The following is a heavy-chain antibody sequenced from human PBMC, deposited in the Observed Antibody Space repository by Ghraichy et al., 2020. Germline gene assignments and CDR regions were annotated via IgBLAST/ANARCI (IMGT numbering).Heavy chain of an antibody. CDR2: INHSGST. CDR1: GGSFSGYY. Sequence: SETLSLTCAVYGGSFSGYYWSWIRQPPGKGLEWIGEINHSGSTNYNPSPKSRVTISVDTSKNQFSLKLSSVTAADTAVYYCASPGRYCSSTCCYTGGRGMDVWGQGTTVTVSS. D-gene: IGHD2-2*02. CDR3: ASPGRYCSSTCCYTGGRGMDV. J-gene: IGHJ6*02. V-gene: IGHV4-34*01.